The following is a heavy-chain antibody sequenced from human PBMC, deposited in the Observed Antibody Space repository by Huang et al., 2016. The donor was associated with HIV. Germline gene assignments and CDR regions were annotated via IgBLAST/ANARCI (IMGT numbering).Heavy chain of an antibody. Sequence: QVQLQESGPGLVKPSATLSLTCTVSGGSISTHYWSWIRQPPGKGREWIGSIDYSRSTNYSPSLTSRVTILLDTSKNQFSLRVNSVTAADTAMYYCARDHHDFWRGYRRMYFFDHWGQGTLVTVSS. CDR3: ARDHHDFWRGYRRMYFFDH. J-gene: IGHJ4*02. V-gene: IGHV4-59*11. D-gene: IGHD3-3*01. CDR2: IDYSRST. CDR1: GGSISTHY.